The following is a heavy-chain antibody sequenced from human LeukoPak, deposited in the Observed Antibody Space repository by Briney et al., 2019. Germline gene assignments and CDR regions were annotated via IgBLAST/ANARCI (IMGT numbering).Heavy chain of an antibody. D-gene: IGHD6-19*01. J-gene: IGHJ6*03. CDR3: ARDSYSSGWTKGISHYYMDV. Sequence: PGGSLRLSCAASGFTFSSYSMNWVRQAPGKGLEWVSSISSSSSYIYYADSVKGRFTISRDNAKNSLYLQMNSLRAEDTAVYYCARDSYSSGWTKGISHYYMDVWGKGTTVTVSS. V-gene: IGHV3-21*01. CDR1: GFTFSSYS. CDR2: ISSSSSYI.